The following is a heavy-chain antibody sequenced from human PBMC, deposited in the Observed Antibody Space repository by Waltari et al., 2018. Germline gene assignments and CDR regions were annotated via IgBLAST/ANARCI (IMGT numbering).Heavy chain of an antibody. CDR2: MNPNMGNT. CDR3: ARVFGYYDSSGFNWFDP. V-gene: IGHV1-8*01. Sequence: QVQMVQSGAEVKKPGASVKVSCKASGYTFTSYDINWVRQATGQGLDWMSLMNPNMGNTGDAQKCQGRVTMTRNTSISTAYMELSSLRSEDTAVYYCARVFGYYDSSGFNWFDPWGQGTLVTVSS. J-gene: IGHJ5*02. D-gene: IGHD3-22*01. CDR1: GYTFTSYD.